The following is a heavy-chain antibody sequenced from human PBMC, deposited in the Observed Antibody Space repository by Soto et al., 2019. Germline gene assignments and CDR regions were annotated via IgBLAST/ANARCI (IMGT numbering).Heavy chain of an antibody. CDR1: GFTFSSYS. CDR3: ARVRTTIVGATHYFDY. J-gene: IGHJ4*02. D-gene: IGHD1-26*01. V-gene: IGHV3-48*02. CDR2: ISSSSSTI. Sequence: GGSLRLSCAASGFTFSSYSMNWVRQAPGKGLEWVSYISSSSSTIYYADSVKGRFTISRDNAKNSLYLQMNSLRDEDTAVYYCARVRTTIVGATHYFDYWGQGTLVTVS.